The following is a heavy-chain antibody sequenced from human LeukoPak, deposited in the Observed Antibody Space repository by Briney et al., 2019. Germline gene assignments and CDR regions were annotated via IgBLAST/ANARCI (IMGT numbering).Heavy chain of an antibody. D-gene: IGHD1-1*01. CDR3: ARYNWNGRFFDY. V-gene: IGHV1-2*04. CDR2: INPNSGGT. CDR1: GYTFTSYG. Sequence: ASVKVSCKASGYTFTSYGISWVRQAPGQGLEWMGWINPNSGGTNYAQEFQGWVTMTRDTSISTAYMELSRLRSDDTAVYYCARYNWNGRFFDYWGQGTLVTVSS. J-gene: IGHJ4*02.